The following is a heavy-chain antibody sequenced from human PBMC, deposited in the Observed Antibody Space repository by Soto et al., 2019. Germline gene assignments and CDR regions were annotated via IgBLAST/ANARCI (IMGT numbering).Heavy chain of an antibody. D-gene: IGHD3-3*01. Sequence: ASVKVSCKASGYTFTGYYMHWVRQAPGQGLEWMGRINPNSGGTNYAQKFQGRVTMTRDTSISTAYMELSRLRSDDTAVYYCARDTDFWSGYPLHYFDYWGQGTLVTVSS. V-gene: IGHV1-2*06. CDR3: ARDTDFWSGYPLHYFDY. CDR1: GYTFTGYY. CDR2: INPNSGGT. J-gene: IGHJ4*02.